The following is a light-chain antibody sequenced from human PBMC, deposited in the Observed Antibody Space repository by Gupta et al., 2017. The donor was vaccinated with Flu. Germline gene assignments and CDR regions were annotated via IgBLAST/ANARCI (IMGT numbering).Light chain of an antibody. CDR3: QSYDSSLRGAV. Sequence: QSVLTQPPSVSGAPGQRVTISCTVSSSNIGAGYDVHWYQQLPGTAPKLLIYGNSNRPSGVPDRFSGSKSGTSASLAITGLQAEDEAEYYCQSYDSSLRGAVFGGGTKLTVI. CDR1: SSNIGAGYD. J-gene: IGLJ3*02. CDR2: GNS. V-gene: IGLV1-40*01.